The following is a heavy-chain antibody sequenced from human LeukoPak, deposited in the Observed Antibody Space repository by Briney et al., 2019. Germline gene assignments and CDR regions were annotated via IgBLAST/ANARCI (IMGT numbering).Heavy chain of an antibody. V-gene: IGHV5-51*01. Sequence: GESLKISCKGSGYIFTTNWIGWVCQMPGKGLERMGIIYPADSDTRYSSSFQGQVTISADKSISTAYLQWSSLKASDTAMYYCARLTGRQWLFNYWGQGTLVTVSS. D-gene: IGHD6-19*01. CDR1: GYIFTTNW. J-gene: IGHJ4*02. CDR3: ARLTGRQWLFNY. CDR2: IYPADSDT.